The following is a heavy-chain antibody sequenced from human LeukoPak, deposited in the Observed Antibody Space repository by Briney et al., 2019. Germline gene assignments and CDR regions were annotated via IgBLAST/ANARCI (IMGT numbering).Heavy chain of an antibody. CDR3: ARSSGWYISDY. J-gene: IGHJ4*02. Sequence: GGSLRLSCAASGFTFSSCAMSWVRQAPGKGLEWVSAISGSGGSTYYADSVKGRFTISRDNSKNTLYLQMNSLRAEDTAVYYCARSSGWYISDYWGQGTLVTVSS. V-gene: IGHV3-23*01. D-gene: IGHD6-19*01. CDR1: GFTFSSCA. CDR2: ISGSGGST.